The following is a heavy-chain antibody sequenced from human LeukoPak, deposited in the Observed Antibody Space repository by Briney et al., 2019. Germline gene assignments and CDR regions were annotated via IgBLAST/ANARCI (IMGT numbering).Heavy chain of an antibody. D-gene: IGHD2-15*01. Sequence: GGSLRLSCAASGFTFSSYSMNWVRQAPGKGLEWVSSISSSSYIYYADSVKGRFTISRDNAKNSLYLQMNSLRAEDTAVYYCAVEYCSGGSCYSFQHWGQGTLVTVSS. V-gene: IGHV3-21*04. CDR1: GFTFSSYS. CDR3: AVEYCSGGSCYSFQH. CDR2: ISSSSYI. J-gene: IGHJ1*01.